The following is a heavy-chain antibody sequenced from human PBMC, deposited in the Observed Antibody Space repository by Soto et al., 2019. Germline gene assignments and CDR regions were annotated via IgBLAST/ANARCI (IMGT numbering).Heavy chain of an antibody. D-gene: IGHD5-18*01. CDR2: IYSDGSSR. J-gene: IGHJ4*02. Sequence: PRGSLRLSCAASGFTFSRFWMRWVRQAPGKGLVWVSRIYSDGSSRMYADSVKGRFTISRDNAKSTLYLQMNSLRAEDTAVYYCATLNSFGSDYWGQGTLVTVSS. CDR1: GFTFSRFW. CDR3: ATLNSFGSDY. V-gene: IGHV3-74*03.